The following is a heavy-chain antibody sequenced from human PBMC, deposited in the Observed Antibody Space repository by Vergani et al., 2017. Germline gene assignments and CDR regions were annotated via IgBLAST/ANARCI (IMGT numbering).Heavy chain of an antibody. V-gene: IGHV3-15*01. CDR2: IKSKTDGGTT. J-gene: IGHJ3*02. D-gene: IGHD2-21*02. CDR1: GFTFSNAW. Sequence: EVQLVESGGGLVKPGGSLRLSCAASGFTFSNAWMSWVRQAPGKGLEWVGRIKSKTDGGTTDYAEPVKGRFTISRDDSKNTLYLQMNSLKTEDTAVYYCTTKLAYCGGDCYSDTFDIWGQGTMVTVSS. CDR3: TTKLAYCGGDCYSDTFDI.